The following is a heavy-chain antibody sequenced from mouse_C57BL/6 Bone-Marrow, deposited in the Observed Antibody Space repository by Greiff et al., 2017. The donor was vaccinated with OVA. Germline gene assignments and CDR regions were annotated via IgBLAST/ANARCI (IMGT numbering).Heavy chain of an antibody. V-gene: IGHV1-53*01. CDR3: AGSGICDGYPAWFAY. Sequence: QVQLQQPGTELVKPGASVKLSCKASGYTFTSYWMPWVKQRPGQGLEWIGNINPSNGGTNYNEKFKSKATLTVDKSSSTAYMQLSSLTSEDSAVYDCAGSGICDGYPAWFAYWGQGTMVTVSA. J-gene: IGHJ3*01. D-gene: IGHD2-3*01. CDR2: INPSNGGT. CDR1: GYTFTSYW.